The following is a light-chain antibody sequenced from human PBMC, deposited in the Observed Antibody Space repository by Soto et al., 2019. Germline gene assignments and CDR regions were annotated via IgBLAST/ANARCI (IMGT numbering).Light chain of an antibody. CDR2: ATS. CDR1: QSVSSGY. CDR3: QQYGSSPGT. V-gene: IGKV3-20*01. Sequence: EIVLTQSPGTLSLSLGERATLSCRASQSVSSGYLAWYQQKPGQAPRLLIYATSSRATGIPDRFSGSGSGTDFTLTISRLEPEEFAVYYCQQYGSSPGTFGQGTKVEIK. J-gene: IGKJ1*01.